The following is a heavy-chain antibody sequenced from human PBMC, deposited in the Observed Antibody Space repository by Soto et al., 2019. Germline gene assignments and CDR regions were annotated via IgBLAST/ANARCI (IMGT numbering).Heavy chain of an antibody. V-gene: IGHV4-59*01. CDR3: ARKGAAASYAHYYLDV. J-gene: IGHJ6*03. CDR1: GGSISPYC. CDR2: VYYSGNT. Sequence: PSETQCVSRTVAGGSISPYCGSCIRKTPRKGLEWIGYVYYSGNTNYNPSLESRVTISVDTSRNRFSLNLTSATAADTAVYYFARKGAAASYAHYYLDVWGRGTAVTVSS. D-gene: IGHD6-13*01.